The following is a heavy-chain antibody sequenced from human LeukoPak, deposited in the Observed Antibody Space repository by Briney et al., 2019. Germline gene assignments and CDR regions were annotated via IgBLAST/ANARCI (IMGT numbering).Heavy chain of an antibody. CDR1: GFTFSTYG. CDR2: ISGSGGST. D-gene: IGHD4-17*01. J-gene: IGHJ4*02. Sequence: EGSLRLSCVASGFTFSTYGMSWVRQAPGKGLEWVSAISGSGGSTYYADSVKGRFTISRDNAKNTLYLQMNSLRAEDTAVYYCAREAYGDYAYFDYWGQGTLVTVSS. V-gene: IGHV3-23*01. CDR3: AREAYGDYAYFDY.